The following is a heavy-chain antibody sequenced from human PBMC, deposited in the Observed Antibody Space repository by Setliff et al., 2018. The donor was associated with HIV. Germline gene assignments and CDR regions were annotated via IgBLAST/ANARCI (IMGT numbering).Heavy chain of an antibody. CDR2: IYTSGST. CDR3: AGEFAY. V-gene: IGHV4-4*07. D-gene: IGHD3-10*01. CDR1: GDSITSRPY. J-gene: IGHJ4*02. Sequence: SETLSLTCTVSGDSITSRPYWTWVLQPAGKGLEWIGRIYTSGSTNYNPSLKSRVSMSIDTSDNQFSLNLNSVTAADTAVYYCAGEFAYWGQGALVTVSS.